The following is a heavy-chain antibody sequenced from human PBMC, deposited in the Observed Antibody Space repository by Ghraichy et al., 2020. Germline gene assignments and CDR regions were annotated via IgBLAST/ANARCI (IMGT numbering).Heavy chain of an antibody. CDR2: IDDGGSA. Sequence: SETLSLTCAVYGGSFKGYHWSWIRQPPGKGLEWIGEIDDGGSANYSPSLKSRVTISVDTSKNQLSLKLSSVTAADTAVYYCARRIVVVIATRWFDLWGQGTRVTVSS. CDR1: GGSFKGYH. CDR3: ARRIVVVIATRWFDL. J-gene: IGHJ5*02. D-gene: IGHD3-22*01. V-gene: IGHV4-34*01.